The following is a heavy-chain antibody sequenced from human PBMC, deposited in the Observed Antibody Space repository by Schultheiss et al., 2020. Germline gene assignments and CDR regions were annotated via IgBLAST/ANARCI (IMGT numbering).Heavy chain of an antibody. J-gene: IGHJ3*02. CDR1: GFTFSSYA. CDR2: ISGSGGST. Sequence: GGSLRLSCAASGFTFSSYAMSWVRQAPGKGLEWVSAISGSGGSTYYADSVKGRFTISRDNSKNTLYLQMNSLRAEDTAVYYCATRKGPYSGSAPHHAFDIWGQGTMVTVSS. V-gene: IGHV3-23*01. CDR3: ATRKGPYSGSAPHHAFDI. D-gene: IGHD1-26*01.